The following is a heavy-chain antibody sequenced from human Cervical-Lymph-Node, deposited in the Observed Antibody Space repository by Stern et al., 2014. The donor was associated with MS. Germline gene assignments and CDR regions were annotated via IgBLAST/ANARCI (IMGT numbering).Heavy chain of an antibody. CDR3: AKDAGDYSSGWYDLDY. V-gene: IGHV3-30*18. CDR1: GFAFSDHG. J-gene: IGHJ4*02. Sequence: VQLVESGGGVVQPGRSLRLSCAASGFAFSDHGMHWVRQAPGKGLEWVAVISNDGSHTYYVDSVGGRFTVSRDDSKNTLFLQMNSLRAEDAAVYYCAKDAGDYSSGWYDLDYWGQGTLVTVSS. D-gene: IGHD6-19*01. CDR2: ISNDGSHT.